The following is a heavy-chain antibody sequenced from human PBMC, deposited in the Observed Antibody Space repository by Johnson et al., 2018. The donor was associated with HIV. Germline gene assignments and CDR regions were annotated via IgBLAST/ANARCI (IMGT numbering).Heavy chain of an antibody. V-gene: IGHV3-NL1*01. CDR1: GFTFSSYG. D-gene: IGHD2-8*02. CDR2: ITSSGSSV. Sequence: QVQLVESGGGVVQPGGSLRLSCAASGFTFSSYGMHWVRQAPGKGLECLSYITSSGSSVYYTDSVKGRFTISRDNSKNTLYLQMNSLRAEDTSVYYCARDLVRASHAFDIWGQGTMVTVSS. CDR3: ARDLVRASHAFDI. J-gene: IGHJ3*02.